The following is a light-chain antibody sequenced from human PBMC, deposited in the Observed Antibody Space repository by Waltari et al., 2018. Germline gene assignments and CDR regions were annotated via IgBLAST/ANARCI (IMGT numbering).Light chain of an antibody. CDR3: QGWDSVTHVV. CDR2: VNSDGSH. Sequence: QLVVTQSPSASASLGASVKLTCSLSSGHSSYTTAWHQKQPEKGPRYVMKVNSDGSHDKGDGIPDRFSGSSSGAERYLTISSLQSEDEADYYCQGWDSVTHVVFGGGTKLTVL. CDR1: SGHSSYT. J-gene: IGLJ2*01. V-gene: IGLV4-69*01.